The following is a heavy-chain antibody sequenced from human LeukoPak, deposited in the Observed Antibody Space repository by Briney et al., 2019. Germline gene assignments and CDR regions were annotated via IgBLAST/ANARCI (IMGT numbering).Heavy chain of an antibody. Sequence: ASVKVSCKASGYTFTSYGISWVRQAPGQGLEWMGGIIPIFGTANYAQKFQGRVTITADESTSTAYMELSSLRSEDTAVYYCARARSAFYGGNYGSLYGMDVWGQGTTVTVSS. CDR3: ARARSAFYGGNYGSLYGMDV. V-gene: IGHV1-69*13. J-gene: IGHJ6*02. CDR1: GYTFTSYG. CDR2: IIPIFGTA. D-gene: IGHD4-23*01.